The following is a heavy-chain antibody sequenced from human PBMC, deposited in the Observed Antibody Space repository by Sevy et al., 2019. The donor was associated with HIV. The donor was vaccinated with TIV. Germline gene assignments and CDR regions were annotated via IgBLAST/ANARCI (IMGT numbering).Heavy chain of an antibody. Sequence: ASVKVSCKASGNTFTVYFVYWVRQAPGQGLEWMGWINPNSGDTNYAQNFQGRVTMTSDASISTAYMELSSLTSDDTAVYYCARGVTIFGMDYYFQHWGQGALVTVSS. D-gene: IGHD3-3*01. CDR1: GNTFTVYF. CDR2: INPNSGDT. J-gene: IGHJ1*01. V-gene: IGHV1-2*02. CDR3: ARGVTIFGMDYYFQH.